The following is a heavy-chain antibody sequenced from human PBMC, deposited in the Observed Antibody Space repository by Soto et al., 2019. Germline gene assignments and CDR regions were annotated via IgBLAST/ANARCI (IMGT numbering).Heavy chain of an antibody. CDR1: GGSISSSNYY. CDR2: IYYDGNT. CDR3: ASLRVPGNFDY. Sequence: QLQLQESGPGLVKPSETLSLTCIVSGGSISSSNYYWAWVRQPPGKGLEWIGNIYYDGNTYYHPSFRSRLTVSVDTSKNQFSLKLGSLTAADTAISYCASLRVPGNFDYWGQETQVTVSS. V-gene: IGHV4-39*01. J-gene: IGHJ4*02. D-gene: IGHD5-12*01.